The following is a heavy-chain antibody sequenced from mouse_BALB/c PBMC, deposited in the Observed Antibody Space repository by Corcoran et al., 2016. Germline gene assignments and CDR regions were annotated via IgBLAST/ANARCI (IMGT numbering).Heavy chain of an antibody. CDR2: IRYDGSN. Sequence: VQHQESELGLVNPSQSLTLTCSVTGDSITSGYYRNWIRQFPGNKLEWMGYIRYDGSNNYNTSLKNRISITRDTSNNQFFLKLNSVTTEDTATYCCARRDPLHRLYYWGQGTTLTVSA. CDR1: GDSITSGYY. CDR3: ARRDPLHRLYY. J-gene: IGHJ2*01. V-gene: IGHV3-6*02.